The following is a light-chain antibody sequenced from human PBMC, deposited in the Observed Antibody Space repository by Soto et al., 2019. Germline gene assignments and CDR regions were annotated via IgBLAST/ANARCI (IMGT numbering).Light chain of an antibody. Sequence: VLTQSPGTLSLSLGDRATLSCRASQTVDHAYVAWYQQRPGKPPSLLIYGASTRATDIPERFSGSGSGTDFTLTISRLEPEDAAIYYCQQYGNSPWTFGQGTKVEIK. CDR2: GAS. CDR3: QQYGNSPWT. V-gene: IGKV3-20*01. CDR1: QTVDHAY. J-gene: IGKJ1*01.